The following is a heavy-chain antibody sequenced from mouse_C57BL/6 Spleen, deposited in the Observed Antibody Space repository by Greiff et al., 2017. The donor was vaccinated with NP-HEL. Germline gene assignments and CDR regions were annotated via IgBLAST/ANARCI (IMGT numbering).Heavy chain of an antibody. V-gene: IGHV7-3*01. D-gene: IGHD2-14*01. Sequence: EVQLVESGGGLVQPGGSLSLSCAASGFTFTDYYMSWVRQPPGKALEWLGFIRNKANGYTTEYSASVKGRFTISRDNSQSILYLQMNALRAEGSATYYCARYGTPVGSWGQGTTLTVSS. CDR1: GFTFTDYY. J-gene: IGHJ2*01. CDR3: ARYGTPVGS. CDR2: IRNKANGYTT.